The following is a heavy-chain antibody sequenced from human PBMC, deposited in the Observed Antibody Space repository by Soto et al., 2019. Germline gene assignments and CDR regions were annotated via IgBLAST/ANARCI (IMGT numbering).Heavy chain of an antibody. J-gene: IGHJ4*02. V-gene: IGHV1-2*02. CDR2: INPNSGGT. CDR3: ARDQMDYDRSGSLDY. D-gene: IGHD3-22*01. CDR1: GYTFTGYY. Sequence: SVKVSCKASGYTFTGYYMHWVRQAPGQGLEWMGWINPNSGGTNYAQKFQGRVTMTRDTSISTAYMELSRLRSDDTAVYYCARDQMDYDRSGSLDYWGQGTMVTVSS.